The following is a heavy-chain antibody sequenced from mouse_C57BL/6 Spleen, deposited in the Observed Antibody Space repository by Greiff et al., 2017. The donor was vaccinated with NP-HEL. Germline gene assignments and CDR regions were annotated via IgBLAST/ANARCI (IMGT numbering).Heavy chain of an antibody. CDR2: ISYDGSN. CDR3: ARGSKYWYRGV. V-gene: IGHV3-6*01. D-gene: IGHD2-5*01. CDR1: GYSITSGYY. J-gene: IGHJ1*03. Sequence: EVQLVESGPGLVKPSQSLSLTCSVTGYSITSGYYWNWIRQFPGNKLAWMGYISYDGSNTYNPSLKNRISLTRDTSKNTFFLKLNSVTTEDTATYYCARGSKYWYRGVGGTGTTVTVSS.